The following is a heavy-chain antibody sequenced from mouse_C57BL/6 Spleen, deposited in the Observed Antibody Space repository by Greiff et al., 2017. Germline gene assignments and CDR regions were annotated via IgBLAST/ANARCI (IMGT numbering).Heavy chain of an antibody. J-gene: IGHJ1*03. D-gene: IGHD1-1*01. CDR1: GFSLTSYG. CDR2: IWGGGST. CDR3: AKHSPGYGSSYGYFDV. Sequence: VKVVESGPGLVAPSQSLSITCTVSGFSLTSYGVDWVRQPPGKGLEWLGVIWGGGSTNYNSALMSRLSISKDNSKSQVFLKMNSLQTDDTAMYYCAKHSPGYGSSYGYFDVWGTGTTVTVSS. V-gene: IGHV2-9*01.